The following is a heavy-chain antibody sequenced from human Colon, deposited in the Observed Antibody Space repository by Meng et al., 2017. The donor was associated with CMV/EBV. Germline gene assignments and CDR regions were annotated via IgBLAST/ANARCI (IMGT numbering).Heavy chain of an antibody. D-gene: IGHD5-12*01. V-gene: IGHV1-18*01. CDR3: ARAREVGYSAYDYYDF. J-gene: IGHJ4*02. CDR2: ISTYNGNT. Sequence: SGYTFSSYGISWVRHAPGQGLEWMGWISTYNGNTDYAQKFQGRVTMTTDTLTSTAYMELTSLKSDDTAVFYCARAREVGYSAYDYYDFWGQGTLVPSPQ. CDR1: GYTFSSYG.